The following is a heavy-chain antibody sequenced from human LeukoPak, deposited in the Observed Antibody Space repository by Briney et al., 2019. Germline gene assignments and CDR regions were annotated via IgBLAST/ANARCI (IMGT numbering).Heavy chain of an antibody. J-gene: IGHJ4*02. CDR3: ARIGYSSSSTDY. D-gene: IGHD6-6*01. CDR2: IKQDGSVK. Sequence: PGGSLRLSCAASGFTFSNYWMSWVRQAPGKGLEWVANIKQDGSVKYYVDSVKGRLTISRDNAKNSLYLQMDSLRAEDTAVYYCARIGYSSSSTDYWGQGTLVTVSS. V-gene: IGHV3-7*01. CDR1: GFTFSNYW.